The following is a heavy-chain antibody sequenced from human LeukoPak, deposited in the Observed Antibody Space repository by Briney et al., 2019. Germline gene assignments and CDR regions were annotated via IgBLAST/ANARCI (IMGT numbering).Heavy chain of an antibody. D-gene: IGHD6-19*01. CDR1: GGSISSYY. Sequence: SETLSLTCTVSGGSISSYYWSWIRQPPGKGLEWIGYIYYSGSTNYNPSLKSRVTISVDTSKNQFSLKLSSVTAADTAVYYCARSGIAVAPPYAWFGPWGQGTLVTVSS. V-gene: IGHV4-59*01. CDR2: IYYSGST. J-gene: IGHJ5*02. CDR3: ARSGIAVAPPYAWFGP.